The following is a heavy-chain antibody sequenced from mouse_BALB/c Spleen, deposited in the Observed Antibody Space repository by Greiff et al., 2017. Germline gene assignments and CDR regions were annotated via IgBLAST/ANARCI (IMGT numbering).Heavy chain of an antibody. CDR1: GYSFTGYY. Sequence: EVQGVESGPELVKPGASVKISCKASGYSFTGYYMHWVKQSHVKSLEWIGRINPYNGATSYNQNFKDKASLTVDKSSSTAYMELHSLTSEDSAVYYCARCLLRYFDVWGAGTTVTVSS. V-gene: IGHV1-31*01. J-gene: IGHJ1*01. CDR3: ARCLLRYFDV. CDR2: INPYNGAT.